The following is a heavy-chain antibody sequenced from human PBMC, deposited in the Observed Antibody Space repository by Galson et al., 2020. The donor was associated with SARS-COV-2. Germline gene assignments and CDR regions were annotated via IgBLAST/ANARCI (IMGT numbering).Heavy chain of an antibody. CDR2: IFYSGIT. D-gene: IGHD6-13*01. CDR1: GGSITSPNYY. V-gene: IGHV4-39*01. Sequence: SETLSLTCTVSGGSITSPNYYWGWIRQPPGKGLEWIGIIFYSGITYYSPSLKSRLTISVDTSKNQFSLKLTSVTAADTAVYYCARRTDYSSSWDAFDIWGQGTMVTVSS. J-gene: IGHJ3*02. CDR3: ARRTDYSSSWDAFDI.